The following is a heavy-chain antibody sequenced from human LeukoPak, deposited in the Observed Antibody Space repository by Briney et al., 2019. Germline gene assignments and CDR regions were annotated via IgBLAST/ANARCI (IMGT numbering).Heavy chain of an antibody. CDR1: GFTFSSYS. CDR2: ISSSSSYI. J-gene: IGHJ4*02. V-gene: IGHV3-21*01. CDR3: ARANYYDTPFDY. Sequence: GGSLRLSRAASGFTFSSYSMNWVRQAPGKGLEWVSSISSSSSYIYYADSVKGRFTISRDNAKNSLYLQMNSLRAEDTAVYYCARANYYDTPFDYWGQGTLVTVSS. D-gene: IGHD3-22*01.